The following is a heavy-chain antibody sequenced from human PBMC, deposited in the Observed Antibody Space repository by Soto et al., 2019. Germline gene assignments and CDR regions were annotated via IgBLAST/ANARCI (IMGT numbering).Heavy chain of an antibody. CDR1: GFTFISYG. V-gene: IGHV3-30*18. Sequence: WGSLRLSCAASGFTFISYGMRWFGQAPVKWLEWVAVISYDGSNKYYADSVKGRFTISRDNSKNTLYLQMNSLRAEDTAVYYCAKDLNGAVAGLTHWGQGTLVTVSS. D-gene: IGHD6-19*01. J-gene: IGHJ4*02. CDR3: AKDLNGAVAGLTH. CDR2: ISYDGSNK.